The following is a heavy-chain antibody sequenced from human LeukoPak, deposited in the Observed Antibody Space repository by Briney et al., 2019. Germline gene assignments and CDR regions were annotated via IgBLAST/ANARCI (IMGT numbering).Heavy chain of an antibody. CDR1: GFSFSYHG. J-gene: IGHJ6*03. CDR2: IKQDGSEK. D-gene: IGHD5-18*01. CDR3: ARAPGYSYGSNYYYYYYMDV. V-gene: IGHV3-7*01. Sequence: GGSLRLSCVASGFSFSYHGMSWVRQAPGKGLEWVANIKQDGSEKYYVDSVKGRFTISRDNAKNSLYLQMNSLRAEDTAVYYCARAPGYSYGSNYYYYYYMDVWGKGTTVTVSS.